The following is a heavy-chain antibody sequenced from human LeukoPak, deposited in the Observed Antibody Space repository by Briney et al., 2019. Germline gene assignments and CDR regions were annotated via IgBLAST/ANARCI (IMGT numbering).Heavy chain of an antibody. CDR3: XRLRRSRLAEFDY. CDR2: IYYSGST. CDR1: GGSISSSSYY. Sequence: SETLSLTCTVSGGSISSSSYYWGWIRQPPGKGLEWIGSIYYSGSTYYNPSLKSRVTISVDTSKNQFSLKLSSLTAADTAVYXXXRLRRSRLAEFDYWGQGTLVTVSS. D-gene: IGHD4-17*01. J-gene: IGHJ4*02. V-gene: IGHV4-39*03.